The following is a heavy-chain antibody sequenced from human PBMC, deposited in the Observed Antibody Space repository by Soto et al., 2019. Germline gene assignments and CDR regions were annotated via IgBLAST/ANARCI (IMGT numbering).Heavy chain of an antibody. Sequence: GSMRLSCAASGFSFRDYYMSWIRKAPGKGLERVSYISSRTGYTNYADSVKGRFTISRDTAKNSLYLQMNSLRVEDTAVYYCVRRVSSDNSFDHWGQGPLGTLFS. J-gene: IGHJ5*02. CDR2: ISSRTGYT. CDR1: GFSFRDYY. D-gene: IGHD2-15*01. CDR3: VRRVSSDNSFDH. V-gene: IGHV3-11*06.